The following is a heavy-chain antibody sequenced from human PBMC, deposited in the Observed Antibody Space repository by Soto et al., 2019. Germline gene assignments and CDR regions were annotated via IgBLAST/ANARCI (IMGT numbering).Heavy chain of an antibody. J-gene: IGHJ4*02. CDR2: IIPIFGTA. V-gene: IGHV1-69*13. D-gene: IGHD4-17*01. CDR1: GGTFSSYA. CDR3: ARDLGTVDGDYGY. Sequence: ASVKVSCKASGGTFSSYAISWVRQAPGQGLEWMGGIIPIFGTANYAQKFQGRVTITADESTSTAYMELSSLRSEDMAVYYCARDLGTVDGDYGYWGQGTLVTVPS.